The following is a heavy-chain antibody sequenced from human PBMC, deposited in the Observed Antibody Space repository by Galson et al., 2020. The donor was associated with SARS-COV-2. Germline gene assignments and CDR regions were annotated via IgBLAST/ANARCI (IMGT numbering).Heavy chain of an antibody. CDR3: AKEVNTNYGDYIY. V-gene: IGHV3-30*02. CDR1: GFTFSSYG. D-gene: IGHD4-17*01. Sequence: GGSLRLSCAASGFTFSSYGMHGVRQAPGKGLEWVAFIRYDGSNKYYADSVKGRFTISRDNSKNTLYLQMNSLRAEDTAVYYCAKEVNTNYGDYIYWGQGTLVTVSS. J-gene: IGHJ4*02. CDR2: IRYDGSNK.